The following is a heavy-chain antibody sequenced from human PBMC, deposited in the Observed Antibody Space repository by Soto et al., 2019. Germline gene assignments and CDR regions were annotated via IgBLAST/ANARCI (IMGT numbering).Heavy chain of an antibody. CDR2: IYYAGST. D-gene: IGHD3-22*01. Sequence: PSETLSLTCTVSGGSINNYYWSLIRQPPGKGLEFIGYIYYAGSTTYNPSLKSRVTISVDTSKNQFSLQLRSVTAADTAVYYCARLGGYYQALDSWGQGTRSPSPQ. V-gene: IGHV4-59*08. CDR3: ARLGGYYQALDS. J-gene: IGHJ4*02. CDR1: GGSINNYY.